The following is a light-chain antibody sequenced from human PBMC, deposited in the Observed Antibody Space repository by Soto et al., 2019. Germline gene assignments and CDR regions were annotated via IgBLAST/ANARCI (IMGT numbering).Light chain of an antibody. Sequence: EIVLTQFPGTVCLSPGERATLSCRASQSVSSSYLVWYQQKPGQAPRLLIYGASSRATGIPDRFSGSGSGTDFTLTISRLEPEDFAVYFCQQYYTSPLTFGGGTKVEIK. V-gene: IGKV3-20*01. CDR1: QSVSSSY. CDR3: QQYYTSPLT. J-gene: IGKJ4*01. CDR2: GAS.